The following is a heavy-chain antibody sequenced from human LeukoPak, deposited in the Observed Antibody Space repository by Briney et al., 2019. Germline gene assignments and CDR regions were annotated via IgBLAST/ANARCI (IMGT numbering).Heavy chain of an antibody. D-gene: IGHD3-3*01. Sequence: SETLSLTCTVSGGSISSSSYYWGWIRQPPGKGLEWIGSIYYSGSTYYNPSLKSRVTISVDTSKNQFSLKLSSVTAADTAVYYCGRWRRKVLRFLEWFPKADYWGQGTLVTVSS. CDR1: GGSISSSSYY. CDR2: IYYSGST. V-gene: IGHV4-39*07. J-gene: IGHJ4*02. CDR3: GRWRRKVLRFLEWFPKADY.